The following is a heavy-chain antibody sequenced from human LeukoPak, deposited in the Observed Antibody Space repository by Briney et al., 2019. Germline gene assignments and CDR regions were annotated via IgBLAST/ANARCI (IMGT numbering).Heavy chain of an antibody. Sequence: ASVKVSCKASGYTFTSYYMHWVRQAPGQGLEWMGIINPSGGSTSYAQKFQGRVTMTRDTSTSTVYMELSSLRSEDTAVYYCASRMYCSSTSCCRSLGYWGQGTLVTVSS. CDR2: INPSGGST. CDR3: ASRMYCSSTSCCRSLGY. J-gene: IGHJ4*02. D-gene: IGHD2-2*01. CDR1: GYTFTSYY. V-gene: IGHV1-46*01.